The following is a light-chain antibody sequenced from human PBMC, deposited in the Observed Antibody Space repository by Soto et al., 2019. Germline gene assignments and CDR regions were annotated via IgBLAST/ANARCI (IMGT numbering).Light chain of an antibody. V-gene: IGLV2-23*01. CDR3: YSYAGSTTSYV. J-gene: IGLJ1*01. CDR2: EGS. Sequence: QSVLTQPASVSGSPGQSITISCTGTSSDVGSYNRVSWYQHHPGKAPKLMIYEGSKRPSGVSNRFSGSKSGNTASLTISGLQAEDEADYYCYSYAGSTTSYVFGTGTKVTVL. CDR1: SSDVGSYNR.